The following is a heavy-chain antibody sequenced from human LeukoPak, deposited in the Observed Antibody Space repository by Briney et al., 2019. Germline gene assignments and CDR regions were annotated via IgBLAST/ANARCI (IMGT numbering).Heavy chain of an antibody. Sequence: ASVKVSCKVSGYTLTELSMHWVRQAPGKGLEWMGGFDPEDGETIYAQKFQGRVTMTEDTSTDTAYMELSSLRSEDTAVYYCATDKRIYGDYFLDYWGQGTQVTVSS. CDR3: ATDKRIYGDYFLDY. CDR2: FDPEDGET. V-gene: IGHV1-24*01. J-gene: IGHJ4*02. D-gene: IGHD4-17*01. CDR1: GYTLTELS.